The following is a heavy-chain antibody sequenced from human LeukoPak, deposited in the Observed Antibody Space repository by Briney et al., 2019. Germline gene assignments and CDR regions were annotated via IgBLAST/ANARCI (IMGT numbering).Heavy chain of an antibody. Sequence: GGSLRLSCAASGFSFSDHYMAWIRQAPGKGLEWVSAISGSGGSTYYADSVKGRFTISRDNSKNTLYLQMNSLRAEDTAVYYCAKTVVPAAIGPVYWGQGTLVTVSS. D-gene: IGHD2-2*01. CDR2: ISGSGGST. CDR1: GFSFSDHY. V-gene: IGHV3-23*01. J-gene: IGHJ4*02. CDR3: AKTVVPAAIGPVY.